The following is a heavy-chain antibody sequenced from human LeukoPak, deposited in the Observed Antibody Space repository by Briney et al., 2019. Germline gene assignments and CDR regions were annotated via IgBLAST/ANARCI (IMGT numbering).Heavy chain of an antibody. CDR3: ARAPSSRKFDY. CDR1: GGSFSGYY. J-gene: IGHJ4*02. CDR2: INHSRST. D-gene: IGHD6-13*01. Sequence: PPEALSLTCAVYGGSFSGYYWSWIRQPPGKGLEWMGEINHSRSTNYNPSLKSRVTISVDTSKNQFSLKLSSVTAADTAVYYCARAPSSRKFDYWGEGTLVTVSS. V-gene: IGHV4-34*01.